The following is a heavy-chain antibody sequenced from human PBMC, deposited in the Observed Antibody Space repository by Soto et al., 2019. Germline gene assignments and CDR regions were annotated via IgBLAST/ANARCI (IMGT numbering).Heavy chain of an antibody. CDR3: ARTIVVVPAANDY. CDR2: INAGNGNT. D-gene: IGHD2-2*01. CDR1: GYTFTSYA. V-gene: IGHV1-3*01. Sequence: ASVKFSCKASGYTFTSYAMHWVRQAPGQMLECMVWINAGNGNTKYXXKFQGRVXXTRDTSASTAXMELSXLRSEDTDVYYCARTIVVVPAANDYWGQGTLVTDSS. J-gene: IGHJ4*02.